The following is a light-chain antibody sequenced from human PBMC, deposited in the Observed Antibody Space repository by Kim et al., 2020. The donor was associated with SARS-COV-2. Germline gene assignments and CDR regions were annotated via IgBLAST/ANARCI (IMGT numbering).Light chain of an antibody. CDR1: SANIGSNY. J-gene: IGLJ3*02. CDR3: ATWDDSLSGWV. CDR2: RNN. Sequence: ELTQPPSASGTPGQRVNLSCSGSSANIGSNYIYWYQQLPGTAPKLLTYRNNQRPSGVPDRFSGSKSGTSASLAISGLRAEDEADYYCATWDDSLSGWVFGGGTKL. V-gene: IGLV1-47*01.